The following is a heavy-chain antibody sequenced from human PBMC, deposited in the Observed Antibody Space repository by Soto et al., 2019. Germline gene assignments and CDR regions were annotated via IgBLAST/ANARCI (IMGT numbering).Heavy chain of an antibody. CDR2: ISGSGGST. V-gene: IGHV3-23*01. Sequence: GGSLRLSCSASGFTFSSYAMHWVRQAPGKGLECVSAISGSGGSTYYADSVKGRFTISIDNSKNTLYLQMNSLRAEDTAVYYCANFVVDDAFDIWGQGTMVTVSS. D-gene: IGHD2-15*01. J-gene: IGHJ3*02. CDR1: GFTFSSYA. CDR3: ANFVVDDAFDI.